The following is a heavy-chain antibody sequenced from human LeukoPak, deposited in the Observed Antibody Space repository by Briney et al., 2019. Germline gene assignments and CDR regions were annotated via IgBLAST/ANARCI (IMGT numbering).Heavy chain of an antibody. CDR3: ARVLGRYSSSWYYFDY. V-gene: IGHV3-21*01. J-gene: IGHJ4*02. CDR2: ISSSSSYI. CDR1: GFTFSSYS. Sequence: PGGSLRLSCAASGFTFSSYSMNWVRQAPGKGLEWVSSISSSSSYIYYADSVKGRFTISRDNAKNSLYLQMNSLRAEDTAVYYCARVLGRYSSSWYYFDYWGQGTLVTVSS. D-gene: IGHD6-13*01.